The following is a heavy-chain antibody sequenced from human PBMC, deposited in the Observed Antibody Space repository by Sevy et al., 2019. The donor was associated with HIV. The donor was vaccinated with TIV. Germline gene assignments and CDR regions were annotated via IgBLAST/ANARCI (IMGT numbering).Heavy chain of an antibody. Sequence: GGSPRLSCATSGFTFTTYWMHWVRQSPGKGLVWVSRINSDGSITDYADSVKGRFTMSRDNAKNTLYLQMNSLRAEDTAVYYCARDQFSYFDYWGQGTLVTVSS. D-gene: IGHD3-3*01. J-gene: IGHJ4*02. CDR1: GFTFTTYW. V-gene: IGHV3-74*01. CDR3: ARDQFSYFDY. CDR2: INSDGSIT.